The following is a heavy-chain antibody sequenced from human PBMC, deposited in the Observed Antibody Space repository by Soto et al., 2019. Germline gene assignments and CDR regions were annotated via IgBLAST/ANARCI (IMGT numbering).Heavy chain of an antibody. CDR3: AKDRPAAMRYYYYGMDV. CDR2: ISYDGSNK. J-gene: IGHJ6*02. CDR1: GFTFSSYG. Sequence: QVQLVESGGGVVQPGRSLRLSCAAPGFTFSSYGMHWVRQAPGKGLEWVAVISYDGSNKYYADSVKGRFTISRDNSKNPLYLQMNSLRAEDTAVYYCAKDRPAAMRYYYYGMDVWGQGTTVTVSS. V-gene: IGHV3-30*18. D-gene: IGHD2-2*01.